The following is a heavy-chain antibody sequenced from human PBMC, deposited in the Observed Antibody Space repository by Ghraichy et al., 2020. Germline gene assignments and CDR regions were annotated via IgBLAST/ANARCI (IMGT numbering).Heavy chain of an antibody. V-gene: IGHV3-43*01. CDR2: ISWDGEIT. CDR1: GFTFEDYS. CDR3: ARDLFRGDGYNFIYYSGMDV. Sequence: GGSLRLSCAASGFTFEDYSMHWVRQAQGKGLEWVSLISWDGEITYYAESVKGRFTISRDNSKNSLYLQMNSLRSEDTALYYCARDLFRGDGYNFIYYSGMDVWGQGTTVTVSS. J-gene: IGHJ6*02. D-gene: IGHD5-24*01.